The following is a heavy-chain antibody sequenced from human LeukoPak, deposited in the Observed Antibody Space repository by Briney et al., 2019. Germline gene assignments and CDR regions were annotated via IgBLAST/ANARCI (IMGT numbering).Heavy chain of an antibody. CDR1: GFTFSSYS. V-gene: IGHV3-21*01. CDR2: ISSSSSYI. Sequence: PGGSLRLSCAASGFTFSSYSMNWVRQAPGKGLEWVSSISSSSSYIYYADSVKGRFTISRDNAKNSLYLQMNSLRAEDTAVYYCARDRALYYDILTGEFDYWGQGTLVTVSS. D-gene: IGHD3-9*01. J-gene: IGHJ4*02. CDR3: ARDRALYYDILTGEFDY.